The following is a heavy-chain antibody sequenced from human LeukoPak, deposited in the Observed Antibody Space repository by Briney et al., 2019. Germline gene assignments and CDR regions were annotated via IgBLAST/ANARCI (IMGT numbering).Heavy chain of an antibody. CDR2: INPGGSST. V-gene: IGHV1-46*01. J-gene: IGHJ4*02. CDR1: GYTFTSYY. CDR3: ARERREYYFDY. Sequence: ASVKVSCKASGYTFTSYYMHWVRQAPGQGLEWMGIINPGGSSTSYAQKFQGRVTMTRDTSTSTVYMELSSLRSEDTAVYYCARERREYYFDYWGQGTLVTVSS.